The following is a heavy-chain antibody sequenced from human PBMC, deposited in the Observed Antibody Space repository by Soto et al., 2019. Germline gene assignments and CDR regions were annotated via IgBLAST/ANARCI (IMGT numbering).Heavy chain of an antibody. CDR1: GGSIISGSYF. J-gene: IGHJ4*02. V-gene: IGHV4-39*01. CDR3: ARHGDSTVVTDFDF. D-gene: IGHD2-15*01. Sequence: SETLSLTCTVSGGSIISGSYFWGWIRQPPGKGLEWIGNIYYSGSTYYNPSLKSRVTISVDTSKNQFSLKLSSVTAADTAVYYCARHGDSTVVTDFDFWGQGTLVTVSS. CDR2: IYYSGST.